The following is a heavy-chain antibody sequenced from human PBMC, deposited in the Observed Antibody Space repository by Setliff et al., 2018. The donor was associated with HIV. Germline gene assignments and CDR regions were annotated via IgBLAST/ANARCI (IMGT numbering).Heavy chain of an antibody. Sequence: ASVMVSCKISGYTLTGVSMHWVRQAPGKGLEWMGYFDPQDGKTIYAQKFQGRVTITAEKSTNTAYMELTSLTSDDTAVYYCARDIGITTTGKGWLEPWGQGTQVTVSS. CDR3: ARDIGITTTGKGWLEP. V-gene: IGHV1-24*01. D-gene: IGHD1-1*01. CDR1: GYTLTGVS. J-gene: IGHJ5*02. CDR2: FDPQDGKT.